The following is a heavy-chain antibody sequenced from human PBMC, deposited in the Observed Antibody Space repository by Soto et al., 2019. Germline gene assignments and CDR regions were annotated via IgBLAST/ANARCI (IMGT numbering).Heavy chain of an antibody. D-gene: IGHD3-16*01. CDR1: GGSISSGQHY. CDR3: ARAKMGELLLFDY. V-gene: IGHV4-30-4*01. Sequence: QVQLQESGPGLVKPSQTLSLTCTVSGGSISSGQHYWSWIRQPPGKGLQWIGYVFHNGNTYNNPSLKSRPTISMTTSKNQFSLRLTSVTAADTAVYYCARAKMGELLLFDYWGPGTLVTVSS. J-gene: IGHJ4*02. CDR2: VFHNGNT.